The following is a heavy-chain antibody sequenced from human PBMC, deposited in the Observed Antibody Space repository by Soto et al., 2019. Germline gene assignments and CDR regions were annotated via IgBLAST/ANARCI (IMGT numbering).Heavy chain of an antibody. CDR3: AHRYGGNYYRWYFDS. CDR2: ISWKDDK. V-gene: IGHV2-5*01. J-gene: IGHJ4*02. CDR1: VFSLTTSGAG. Sequence: QITVKESGPTLVNPTQTLTLTCTYSVFSLTTSGAGVGWIRQPPGKALEWLALISWKDDKRYNPGLESRLTITKDTSKKQVILILTNTDPVDTATYFCAHRYGGNYYRWYFDSWGQGTLVTVSS. D-gene: IGHD1-26*01.